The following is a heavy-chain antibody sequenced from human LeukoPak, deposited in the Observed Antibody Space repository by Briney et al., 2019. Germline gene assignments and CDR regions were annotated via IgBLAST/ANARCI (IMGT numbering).Heavy chain of an antibody. CDR1: GYTFTGYY. D-gene: IGHD3-22*01. V-gene: IGHV1-18*04. J-gene: IGHJ3*02. Sequence: ASVKVSCKASGYTFTGYYMHWVRQAPGQGLEWMGWISAYNGNTNYAQKLQGRVTMTTDTSTSTAYMELRSLRSDDTAVYYCARVEAYYYDSSGYSAGAFDIWGQGTMVTVSS. CDR3: ARVEAYYYDSSGYSAGAFDI. CDR2: ISAYNGNT.